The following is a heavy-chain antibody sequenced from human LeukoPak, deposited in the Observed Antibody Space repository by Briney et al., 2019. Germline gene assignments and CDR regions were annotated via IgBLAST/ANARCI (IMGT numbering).Heavy chain of an antibody. D-gene: IGHD4-17*01. J-gene: IGHJ5*02. CDR3: ARDLATVTTTPWFDP. V-gene: IGHV3-11*04. CDR1: GGSFSGYY. Sequence: LSLTCAVYGGSFSGYYWSWIRQAPGKGLEWVSYISSSGSTIYYADSVKGRFTISRDNAKNSLYLQMNSLRAEDTAVYYCARDLATVTTTPWFDPWGRGTLVTVSS. CDR2: ISSSGSTI.